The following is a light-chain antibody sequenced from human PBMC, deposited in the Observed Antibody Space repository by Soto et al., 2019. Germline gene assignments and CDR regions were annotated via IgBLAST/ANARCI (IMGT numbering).Light chain of an antibody. J-gene: IGKJ3*01. CDR2: AAS. CDR3: QQVNSSPFT. CDR1: QGISNY. V-gene: IGKV1-9*01. Sequence: DIQLTQSPSFLSASIGDRVTITCRASQGISNYLAWYQQKPGKAPKLLIFAASTLQSGVPSRFSGRGSGKEFTLTISSLQPEDFATYWCQQVNSSPFTFGPGTKVDIK.